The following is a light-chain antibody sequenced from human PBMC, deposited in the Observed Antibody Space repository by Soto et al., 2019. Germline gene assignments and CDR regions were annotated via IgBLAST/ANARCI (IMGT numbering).Light chain of an antibody. Sequence: EIGSTQSASTLSVSPGERATLSCRASQSVNSRLAWYQQKPGQTPRLLIYDASTRATGIPTRFSGSGSGTDFTLTISSLQSEDFAVYYCQQYNNWPWTFGQGTKVDIK. J-gene: IGKJ1*01. V-gene: IGKV3-15*01. CDR2: DAS. CDR1: QSVNSR. CDR3: QQYNNWPWT.